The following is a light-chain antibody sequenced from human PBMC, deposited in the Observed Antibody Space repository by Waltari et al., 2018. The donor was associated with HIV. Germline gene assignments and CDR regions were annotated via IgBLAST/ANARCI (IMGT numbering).Light chain of an antibody. V-gene: IGLV2-23*02. CDR3: SSYSTTTSSYV. Sequence: QSALSQPASVSGSPGQSITLSCTGALRDSAPETFVPWYQPHPGRVPRLIRDEVSKRPPGISDRVSGSTLDMSASRTISGLQAEDEADYFCSSYSTTTSSYVFGGGTTVTGL. CDR2: EVS. J-gene: IGLJ1*01. CDR1: LRDSAPETF.